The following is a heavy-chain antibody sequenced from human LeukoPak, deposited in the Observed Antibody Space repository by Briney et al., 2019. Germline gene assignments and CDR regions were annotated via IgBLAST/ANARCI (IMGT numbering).Heavy chain of an antibody. Sequence: PSDTLSLTCAVYGGPFGGYYWSWLRQPPGKGLAWIAELNHSGSTNYNPSLKSRVTISVDTSKNQFSLKLSFVTAAHTAVYYCAREKLWFGELLYEEMDVWGKGTTVTVSS. CDR2: LNHSGST. CDR3: AREKLWFGELLYEEMDV. CDR1: GGPFGGYY. J-gene: IGHJ6*04. V-gene: IGHV4-34*01. D-gene: IGHD3-10*01.